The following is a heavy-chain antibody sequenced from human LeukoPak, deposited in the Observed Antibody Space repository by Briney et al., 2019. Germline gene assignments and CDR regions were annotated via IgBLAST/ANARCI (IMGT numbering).Heavy chain of an antibody. D-gene: IGHD1-14*01. CDR2: ISGSSGISDSGGST. J-gene: IGHJ4*02. V-gene: IGHV3-23*01. CDR3: AKAWVTGATV. Sequence: GGSLRLSCAASGFAFSIYAMSWVRQAPGKGLEWVSTISGSSGISDSGGSTYYADSVKGRLTISRDNSKNTVYLQLKSLRAEDTAVYYCAKAWVTGATVWGLGTLVTVSS. CDR1: GFAFSIYA.